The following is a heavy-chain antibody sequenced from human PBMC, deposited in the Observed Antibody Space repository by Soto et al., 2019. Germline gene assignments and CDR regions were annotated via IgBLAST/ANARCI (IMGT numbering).Heavy chain of an antibody. Sequence: QVQLVQSGDEVKKPGASVKVSCKASGYIFVNYGIAWVRQAPRQGLEWMGWISPYTGNTHSASKVQGRLTMTTDPSTSTAYMDLGSRTSDDTAVYYCVMVDNYVTPTPQDVWGQGTTVTVSS. J-gene: IGHJ6*02. D-gene: IGHD3-16*01. V-gene: IGHV1-18*01. CDR1: GYIFVNYG. CDR2: ISPYTGNT. CDR3: VMVDNYVTPTPQDV.